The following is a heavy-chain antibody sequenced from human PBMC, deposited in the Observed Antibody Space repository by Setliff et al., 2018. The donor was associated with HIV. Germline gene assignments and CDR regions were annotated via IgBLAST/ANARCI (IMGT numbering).Heavy chain of an antibody. D-gene: IGHD3-22*01. Sequence: PGGSLRLSCAASGFTFSGFGMNWVRQAPGGGLEWLSYIGTSGHTIYYADSVKGRLTISRDNARDSVSLQMNSLRGDDTAVYYCAKRSSSDNSVPGNYFDYWGQGTLVTVSS. V-gene: IGHV3-48*01. CDR1: GFTFSGFG. J-gene: IGHJ4*02. CDR2: IGTSGHTI. CDR3: AKRSSSDNSVPGNYFDY.